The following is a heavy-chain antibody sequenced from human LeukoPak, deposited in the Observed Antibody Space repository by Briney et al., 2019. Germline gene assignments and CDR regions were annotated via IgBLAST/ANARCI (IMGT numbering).Heavy chain of an antibody. V-gene: IGHV4-31*03. CDR3: ARGEWDLLFDY. D-gene: IGHD1-26*01. Sequence: PSQTLSLTCTVSGGSISSDGYCWSWIRQHPGKGLEWIGYIYYSGSTYYNPSLKSRVIISVDTSKSQFSLKLSSVTAADTAVYYCARGEWDLLFDYWGQGTLVTVSS. J-gene: IGHJ4*02. CDR2: IYYSGST. CDR1: GGSISSDGYC.